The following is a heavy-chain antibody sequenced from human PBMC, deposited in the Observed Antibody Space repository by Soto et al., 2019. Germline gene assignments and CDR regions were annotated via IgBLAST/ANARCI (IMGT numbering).Heavy chain of an antibody. CDR2: MNPNSGNT. D-gene: IGHD3-10*01. CDR3: ARERGRYGMDV. V-gene: IGHV1-8*01. Sequence: QVQLVQSGAEVKKPGASVKVSCKASGHTFTSYYINWVRQATGPVLEYMGWMNPNSGNTGYAQKFQGRVTMTRKTSISTAYMALSSLRSDDTAVYECARERGRYGMDVWGQGTTVTVSS. CDR1: GHTFTSYY. J-gene: IGHJ6*02.